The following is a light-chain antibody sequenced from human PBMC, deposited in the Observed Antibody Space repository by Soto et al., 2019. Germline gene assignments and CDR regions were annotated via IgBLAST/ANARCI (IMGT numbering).Light chain of an antibody. CDR3: QQRSNWTVT. V-gene: IGKV3-11*01. CDR1: QSVSSY. J-gene: IGKJ5*01. Sequence: EICLTQSPATLSLSPGERATLSCRASQSVSSYLAWYQQKPGQAPRLLIYDASNRATGIPARFSGSGSGTDFTLTISSLEPEDFAVYYCQQRSNWTVTFGQGTRLEI. CDR2: DAS.